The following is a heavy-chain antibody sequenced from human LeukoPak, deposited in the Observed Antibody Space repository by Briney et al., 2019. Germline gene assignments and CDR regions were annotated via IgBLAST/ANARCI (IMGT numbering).Heavy chain of an antibody. CDR3: ATYRMEYYFDY. Sequence: GGSLRLSCSASGFTFSSYAMSWVRQAPGKGLEWVSAIRGSGGSTYYADSVKGRFTISRDNSKNTLCLQMNSLRAEDTAVYYCATYRMEYYFDYWGQGTLVTVSS. J-gene: IGHJ4*02. CDR1: GFTFSSYA. D-gene: IGHD1-26*01. CDR2: IRGSGGST. V-gene: IGHV3-23*01.